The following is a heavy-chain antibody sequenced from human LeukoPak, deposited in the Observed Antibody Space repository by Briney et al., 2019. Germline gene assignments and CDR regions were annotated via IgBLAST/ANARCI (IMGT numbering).Heavy chain of an antibody. CDR2: IYTSGST. CDR3: ARYCSSTSCYTRGYNARWFDP. D-gene: IGHD2-2*02. Sequence: PSETPSLTCTVSGGSISSYYWSWIRQPPGKGLEWIGYIYTSGSTNYNPSLKSRVTISVDTSKNQFSLKLSSVTAADTAVYYCARYCSSTSCYTRGYNARWFDPLGQGTLVTVSS. J-gene: IGHJ5*02. CDR1: GGSISSYY. V-gene: IGHV4-4*09.